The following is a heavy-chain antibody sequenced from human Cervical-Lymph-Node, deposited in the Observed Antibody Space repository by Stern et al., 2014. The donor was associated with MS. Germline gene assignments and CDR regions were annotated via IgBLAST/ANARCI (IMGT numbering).Heavy chain of an antibody. V-gene: IGHV2-5*02. CDR1: GVSLSTRGVG. Sequence: QVTLKESGPTLVKPTQTLTLTCTFSGVSLSTRGVGVGWIRQTPGKAPEWLAIIYWDDDKRYSPSFKNRVTISKDTTKNQVVLAMTNVDPEDTATYFCAHRTSLLVILASNWFDPWGQGLLVTVSS. CDR3: AHRTSLLVILASNWFDP. J-gene: IGHJ5*02. CDR2: IYWDDDK. D-gene: IGHD2/OR15-2a*01.